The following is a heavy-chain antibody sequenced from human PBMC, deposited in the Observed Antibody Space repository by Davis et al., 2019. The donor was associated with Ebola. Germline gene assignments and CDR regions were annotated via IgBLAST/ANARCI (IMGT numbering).Heavy chain of an antibody. D-gene: IGHD3-3*01. CDR1: GFTFSRHA. CDR2: ISGSGGST. V-gene: IGHV3-23*01. J-gene: IGHJ6*04. Sequence: GGSLRLSCAASGFTFSRHAMNWVRQAPGKGLEWVSAISGSGGSTYYADSVKGRFTISRDNSKKTLYLQMNSLRAEDTAVYYCAKSGLSFGVVKYHYGMDVWGKGTTVTVSS. CDR3: AKSGLSFGVVKYHYGMDV.